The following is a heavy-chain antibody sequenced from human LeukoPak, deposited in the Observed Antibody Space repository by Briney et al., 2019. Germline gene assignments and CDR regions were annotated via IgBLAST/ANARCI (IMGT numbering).Heavy chain of an antibody. J-gene: IGHJ4*02. CDR1: GFTVSSIY. Sequence: GGFRRLSCVPSGFTVSSIYMSWVRQSPERGLQWVSIIYRDGSAYYADSVKGRFTISRDNSKNTLYLQMNSLRPEDTAVYYCAKARGPEYLCGEYYFDSWGQGTLVTVSS. V-gene: IGHV3-53*01. D-gene: IGHD2/OR15-2a*01. CDR2: IYRDGSA. CDR3: AKARGPEYLCGEYYFDS.